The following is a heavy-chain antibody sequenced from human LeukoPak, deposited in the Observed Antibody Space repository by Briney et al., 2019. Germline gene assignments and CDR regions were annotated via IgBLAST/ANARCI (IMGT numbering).Heavy chain of an antibody. D-gene: IGHD2-15*01. V-gene: IGHV4-39*01. CDR2: IYYSGST. J-gene: IGHJ6*03. CDR3: ASFYCSGGSCYQYYSYYYMDV. CDR1: GGSISNRNYH. Sequence: SETLSLTCTVSGGSISNRNYHWGWIRQPPGKGLEWIGSIYYSGSTYSNPSLQSRVTISVDTSKNQFSLKLNSVTAADTAVYYCASFYCSGGSCYQYYSYYYMDVWGKGTTVTISS.